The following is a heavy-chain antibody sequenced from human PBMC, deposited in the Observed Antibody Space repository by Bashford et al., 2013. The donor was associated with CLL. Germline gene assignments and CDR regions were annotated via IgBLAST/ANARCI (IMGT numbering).Heavy chain of an antibody. J-gene: IGHJ6*02. Sequence: GGSLRLSCEASGFTFSSYAMTWVRQAPGKGLEWVSSISGGGSTTYYADSVQGRFIISRDNSENRLFLQMDSLRVEDTARYFCGKSAYLGSINYGMDVWGHGTTVTVSS. CDR3: GKSAYLGSINYGMDV. CDR1: GFTFSSYA. V-gene: IGHV3-23*01. D-gene: IGHD2-21*01. CDR2: ISGGGSTT.